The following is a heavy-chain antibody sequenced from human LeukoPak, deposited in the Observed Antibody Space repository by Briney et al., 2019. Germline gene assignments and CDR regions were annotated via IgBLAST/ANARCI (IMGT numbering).Heavy chain of an antibody. D-gene: IGHD5-12*01. Sequence: GGSLRLSCAASGFTFSNYWMYWVRQAPGKGLVWVSRINGGGRTTNYADSVKGRFTISRDNAKSTMHLQMNSLRAEDTAIYYCARPIRGYDGFDIWGQGTMVTVSS. J-gene: IGHJ3*02. CDR1: GFTFSNYW. CDR2: INGGGRTT. CDR3: ARPIRGYDGFDI. V-gene: IGHV3-74*01.